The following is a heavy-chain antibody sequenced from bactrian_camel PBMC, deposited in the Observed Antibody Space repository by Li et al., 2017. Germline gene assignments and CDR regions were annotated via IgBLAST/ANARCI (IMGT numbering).Heavy chain of an antibody. Sequence: VQLVESGGDLVQPGGSLRLSCVTSGFAFSGVDMNWVRQAPGKGLEWVSVIKKGDGRTYYADSAKGRFTISRDNAKNTLYLQLNSLKTEDTAMYYCSSDLAENGGAVRVFGYWGQGTQVTVS. V-gene: IGHV3S40*01. CDR2: IKKGDGRT. CDR1: GFAFSGVD. CDR3: SSDLAENGGAVRVFGY. D-gene: IGHD5*01. J-gene: IGHJ6*01.